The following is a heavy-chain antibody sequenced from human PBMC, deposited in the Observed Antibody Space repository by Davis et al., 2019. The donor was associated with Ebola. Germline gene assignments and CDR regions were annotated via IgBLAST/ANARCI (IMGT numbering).Heavy chain of an antibody. V-gene: IGHV3-30*03. Sequence: GESLKISCAASGFTFSSYGMHWVRQAPGKGLEWVAVISYDGSNKYYADSVKGRFTISRDNSKNTLYLQMNSLRAEDTAVYYCASLYYYDSSGLSHWGQGTLVTVSS. D-gene: IGHD3-22*01. CDR3: ASLYYYDSSGLSH. J-gene: IGHJ4*02. CDR2: ISYDGSNK. CDR1: GFTFSSYG.